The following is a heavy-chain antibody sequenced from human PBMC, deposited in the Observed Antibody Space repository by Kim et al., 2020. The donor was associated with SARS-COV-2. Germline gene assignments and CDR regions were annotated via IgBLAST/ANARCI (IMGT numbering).Heavy chain of an antibody. V-gene: IGHV3-23*01. D-gene: IGHD3-3*01. CDR3: AKGNSVLRFLEWLLYAVN. J-gene: IGHJ4*02. Sequence: KGRFPISRDNSKNTLYLQMNSLRAEDTAVYYCAKGNSVLRFLEWLLYAVNWGQGTLVTVSS.